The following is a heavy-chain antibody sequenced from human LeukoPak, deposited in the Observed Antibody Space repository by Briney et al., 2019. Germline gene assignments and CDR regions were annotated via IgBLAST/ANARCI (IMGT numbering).Heavy chain of an antibody. Sequence: GGSLRLSCAASGFTFSSYGLHWVRQAPGKGLQWVTVIWYDGSNIYYADSVKGRFTISRDNSKNTLYLQMNSLRAEYTAVYYCASALRYFDWLPQTWGQGTLVTVSS. CDR2: IWYDGSNI. CDR1: GFTFSSYG. V-gene: IGHV3-33*01. D-gene: IGHD3-9*01. CDR3: ASALRYFDWLPQT. J-gene: IGHJ5*02.